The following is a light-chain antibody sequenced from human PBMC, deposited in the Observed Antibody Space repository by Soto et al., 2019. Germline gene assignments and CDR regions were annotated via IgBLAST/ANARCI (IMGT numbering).Light chain of an antibody. CDR1: QSVSSY. CDR2: RAS. J-gene: IGKJ1*01. CDR3: QHFVNSLTWT. Sequence: EIVLTQSPATLSLSPGERATLSCRASQSVSSYLAWYQQKHGQDARRLIYRASSRAAGVTEGWSGGGAGTNFTLTISSLVPEDFVVYYCQHFVNSLTWTFGQGTKVDIK. V-gene: IGKV3-20*01.